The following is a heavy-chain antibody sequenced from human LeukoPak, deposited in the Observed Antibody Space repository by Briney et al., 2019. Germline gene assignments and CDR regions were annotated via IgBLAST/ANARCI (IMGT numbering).Heavy chain of an antibody. J-gene: IGHJ6*02. V-gene: IGHV1-8*01. CDR3: ASMYCSGGSCYYYYGMDV. CDR1: GYTFTSYD. D-gene: IGHD2-15*01. CDR2: MNPNSGNT. Sequence: ASVKVSCKASGYTFTSYDINWVRQATGQGLEWMGWMNPNSGNTGYAQKFQGRVTMTRNTSISTAYMELSSLRSEDTAVYYCASMYCSGGSCYYYYGMDVWGQGTTVTVSS.